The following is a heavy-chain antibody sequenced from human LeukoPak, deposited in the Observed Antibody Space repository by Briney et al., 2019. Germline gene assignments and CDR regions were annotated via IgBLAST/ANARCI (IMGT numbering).Heavy chain of an antibody. Sequence: PGGSLRLSCAASGFTFSSYWMSWVRQAPGKGLDWVANIKQDGSEKYYVDSVKGRFTISRDNAKNSLYLQMNSLRAEDTAVYYCERAWELPLFDYWGQGTLVNVSS. V-gene: IGHV3-7*01. CDR1: GFTFSSYW. CDR3: ERAWELPLFDY. J-gene: IGHJ4*02. CDR2: IKQDGSEK. D-gene: IGHD1-26*01.